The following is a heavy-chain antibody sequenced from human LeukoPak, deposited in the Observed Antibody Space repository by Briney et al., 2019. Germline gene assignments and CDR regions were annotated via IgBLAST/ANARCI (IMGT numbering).Heavy chain of an antibody. CDR2: IIYSGST. Sequence: SETLSLTCTVSGGSISSYDWSWIRQPPGKALEWIGNIIYSGSTNYNPSLKSRVTMSVDTSKNQFSLKLSSVTAADTAVFYCARENSGSYREFDYWGQGTLVTVSS. CDR1: GGSISSYD. CDR3: ARENSGSYREFDY. J-gene: IGHJ4*02. D-gene: IGHD1-26*01. V-gene: IGHV4-59*12.